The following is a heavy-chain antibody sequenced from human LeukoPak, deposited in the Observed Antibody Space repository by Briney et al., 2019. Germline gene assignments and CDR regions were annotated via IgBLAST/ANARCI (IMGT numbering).Heavy chain of an antibody. D-gene: IGHD2-2*01. J-gene: IGHJ4*02. CDR1: GFTFGDYY. Sequence: PGGSLRLSCAASGFTFGDYYMSWIRQAPGKGLEWVSYISSSGSTIYYADSVKGRFTISRDNSKNTLYLQMNSLRAEDTAVYYCAKAPISYCSSTSCYGLDYWGQGTLVTVSS. CDR2: ISSSGSTI. V-gene: IGHV3-11*04. CDR3: AKAPISYCSSTSCYGLDY.